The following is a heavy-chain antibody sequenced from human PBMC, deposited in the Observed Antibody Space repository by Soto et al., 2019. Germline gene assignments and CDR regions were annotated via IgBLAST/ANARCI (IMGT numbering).Heavy chain of an antibody. CDR3: SKVASNGRAMAGPFDY. CDR1: GFIFSSYA. V-gene: IGHV3-23*01. J-gene: IGHJ4*02. CDR2: ISGSGGDT. D-gene: IGHD6-19*01. Sequence: GGSLRLSCAASGFIFSSYAMSWVRQTPGKGLEWVSAISGSGGDTYYADSVKGRFTISRDNSKRTLCLQMNSLRAEDTAIYYRSKVASNGRAMAGPFDYWGQGALVTVSS.